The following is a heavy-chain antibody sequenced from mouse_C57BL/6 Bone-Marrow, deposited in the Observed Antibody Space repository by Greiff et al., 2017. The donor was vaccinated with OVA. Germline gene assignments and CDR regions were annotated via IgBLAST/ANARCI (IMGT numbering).Heavy chain of an antibody. Sequence: VQLQQSGPELVKPGASVKISCKASGYTFTDYYINWVKQRPGQGLEWIGWIFPGSGSTYYNEKFKGKATLTVDKSSSTAYMLLSSLTSEDSAVYFCARWKVVAPYYYAMDYWGQGTSVTVSS. J-gene: IGHJ4*01. CDR3: ARWKVVAPYYYAMDY. D-gene: IGHD1-1*01. V-gene: IGHV1-75*01. CDR2: IFPGSGST. CDR1: GYTFTDYY.